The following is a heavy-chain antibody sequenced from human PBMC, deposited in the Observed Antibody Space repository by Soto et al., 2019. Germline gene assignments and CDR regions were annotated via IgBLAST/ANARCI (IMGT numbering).Heavy chain of an antibody. CDR2: IYSGGST. CDR1: GFTFSSYA. CDR3: ARMRKEEWLVFYYFDY. Sequence: QVQLVESGGGVVQPGRSLRLSCAASGFTFSSYAMHWVRQAPGKGLEWVAVIYSGGSTYYADSVKGRFTISRDNSKNTLYLQMNSLRAEDTAVYYCARMRKEEWLVFYYFDYWGQGTLVTVSS. J-gene: IGHJ4*02. D-gene: IGHD6-19*01. V-gene: IGHV3-30*14.